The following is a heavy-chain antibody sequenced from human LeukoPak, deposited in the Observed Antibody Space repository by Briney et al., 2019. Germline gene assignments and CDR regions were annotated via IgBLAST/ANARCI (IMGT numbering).Heavy chain of an antibody. J-gene: IGHJ4*02. CDR3: ARARAAAGTLFDY. CDR2: IIPIFGTA. V-gene: IGHV1-69*06. Sequence: SVKVSCKASGGTFSSYAISWVRQAPGQGLEWMGGIIPIFGTANYAQKFQGRVTITADKSTSTAYMGLSSLRSEDTAVYYCARARAAAGTLFDYWGQGTLVTVSS. D-gene: IGHD6-13*01. CDR1: GGTFSSYA.